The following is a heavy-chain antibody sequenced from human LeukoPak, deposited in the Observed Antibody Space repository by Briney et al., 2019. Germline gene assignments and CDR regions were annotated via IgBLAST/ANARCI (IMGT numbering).Heavy chain of an antibody. CDR1: GGSFSGYY. Sequence: SETLSLTCAVYGGSFSGYYWSWIRQPPGKGLEWIGEINHSGSTNYNPSLKSRVTISVDTSKNQFSLKLSSVTAADTAVYYCARGVDTAMMDPPFDYSGQGTLVPVSS. CDR3: ARGVDTAMMDPPFDY. D-gene: IGHD5-18*01. J-gene: IGHJ4*02. V-gene: IGHV4-34*01. CDR2: INHSGST.